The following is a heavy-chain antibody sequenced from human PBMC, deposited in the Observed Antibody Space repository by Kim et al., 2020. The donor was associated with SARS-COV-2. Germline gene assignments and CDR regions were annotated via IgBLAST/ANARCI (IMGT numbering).Heavy chain of an antibody. Sequence: GGSLRLSCVASGFPFCVYIMIWVRQTPRKGLEWISYIMGNSDTIHYTDSLKGRFTISRDNAKNSLYLQMDSLRDEDTGIYYCVRSVGHFDYWGRGTLVTVSS. CDR1: GFPFCVYI. CDR2: IMGNSDTI. V-gene: IGHV3-48*02. CDR3: VRSVGHFDY. J-gene: IGHJ4*02.